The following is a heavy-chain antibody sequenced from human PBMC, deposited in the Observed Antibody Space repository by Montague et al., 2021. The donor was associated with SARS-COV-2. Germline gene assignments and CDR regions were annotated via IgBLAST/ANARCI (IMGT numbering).Heavy chain of an antibody. Sequence: SETLSLTCNVSGVSVTDYYWSWIRQPPGKGLEWVGDVLYNKGTNFNPSLKSRVAISVDTSKNQFSLRLTSVTAADTALYHCVRHPHYDGLNGPPDFWDQGALVTVSS. J-gene: IGHJ4*02. CDR1: GVSVTDYY. CDR2: VLYNKGT. CDR3: VRHPHYDGLNGPPDF. D-gene: IGHD3-9*01. V-gene: IGHV4-59*08.